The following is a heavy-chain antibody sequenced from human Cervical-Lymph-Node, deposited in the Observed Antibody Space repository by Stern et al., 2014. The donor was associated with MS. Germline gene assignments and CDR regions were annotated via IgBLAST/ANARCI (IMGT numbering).Heavy chain of an antibody. J-gene: IGHJ4*02. CDR3: ARGVVVVVAATPSSVFFDY. V-gene: IGHV1-18*01. CDR2: ISAYNGNT. Sequence: QVQLVQSGAEVKKPGASVKVSCKASGYTFTSYGISWVRQAPGQGLEWMGWISAYNGNTNYAQKLQGRVTMTTDTSTSSAYMELRSLRSDDTAVYYCARGVVVVVAATPSSVFFDYWGQGTLVTVSS. D-gene: IGHD2-15*01. CDR1: GYTFTSYG.